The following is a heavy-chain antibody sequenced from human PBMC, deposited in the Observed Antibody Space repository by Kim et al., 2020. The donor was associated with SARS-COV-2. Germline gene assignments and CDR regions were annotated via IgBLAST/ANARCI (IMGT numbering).Heavy chain of an antibody. CDR2: IYHSGST. CDR1: GGSISSGGYS. CDR3: ARARGPYKFDY. D-gene: IGHD1-1*01. J-gene: IGHJ4*02. Sequence: SETLSLTCAVSGGSISSGGYSWSWIRQPPGKGLEWIGYIYHSGSTYYNPSLKSRVTISVDRSKNQFSLKLSSVTAADTAVYYCARARGPYKFDYWGQGTLVTVSS. V-gene: IGHV4-30-2*01.